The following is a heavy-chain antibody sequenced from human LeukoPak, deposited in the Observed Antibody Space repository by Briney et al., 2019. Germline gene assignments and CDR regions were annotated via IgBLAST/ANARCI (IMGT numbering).Heavy chain of an antibody. Sequence: ASVKVSCKASGYTFTGYYMHWVRQAHGQGREWKGWIIPNSGGTKYEQKFQGRVTMTRDTSISTAYMELSRLRSDDTAVYYCARALTGYYPYFDYWGQGTLVTVSS. CDR2: IIPNSGGT. J-gene: IGHJ4*02. CDR1: GYTFTGYY. CDR3: ARALTGYYPYFDY. D-gene: IGHD3-9*01. V-gene: IGHV1-2*02.